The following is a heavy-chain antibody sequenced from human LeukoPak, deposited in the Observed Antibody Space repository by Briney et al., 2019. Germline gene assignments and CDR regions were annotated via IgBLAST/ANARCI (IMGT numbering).Heavy chain of an antibody. CDR2: ISTSGSTI. CDR3: ARLTHYSDSSGLDY. D-gene: IGHD3-22*01. V-gene: IGHV3-11*01. J-gene: IGHJ4*02. CDR1: GFTFSDYY. Sequence: GGSLRLSCAASGFTFSDYYMIWIRQAPGKGLEWVSYISTSGSTIYYADSVKGRFTFSRDNPKNSLYLQINSLRAEDTAVYYCARLTHYSDSSGLDYWGQGTLVTVSS.